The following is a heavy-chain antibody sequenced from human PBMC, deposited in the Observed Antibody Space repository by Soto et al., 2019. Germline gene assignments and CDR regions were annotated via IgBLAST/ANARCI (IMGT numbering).Heavy chain of an antibody. V-gene: IGHV3-48*03. Sequence: GGSLRLSCSASGFSFSNYAFYWVRQAPGKGLEWVSYISSSGSTIYYADSVKGRFTISRDNAKNSLYLQMNSLRAEDTAVYYCARANNLRNYDYYYYYGMDVWGQGTTVTVSS. D-gene: IGHD1-7*01. J-gene: IGHJ6*02. CDR1: GFSFSNYA. CDR2: ISSSGSTI. CDR3: ARANNLRNYDYYYYYGMDV.